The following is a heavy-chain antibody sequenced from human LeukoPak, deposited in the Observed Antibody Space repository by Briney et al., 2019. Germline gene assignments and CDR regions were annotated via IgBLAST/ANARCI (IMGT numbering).Heavy chain of an antibody. CDR3: ARHGPKQVVHYYYYYMDV. J-gene: IGHJ6*03. CDR1: GGSISSYY. CDR2: IYYSGST. V-gene: IGHV4-59*01. Sequence: PSETLSLTCTVSGGSISSYYWSWIRQPPGKGLEWIGYIYYSGSTNYNPSLKSRVTISVDTSKNQFSLKLSSVTAADTAVYYCARHGPKQVVHYYYYYMDVWGKGTTVTVSS. D-gene: IGHD2-15*01.